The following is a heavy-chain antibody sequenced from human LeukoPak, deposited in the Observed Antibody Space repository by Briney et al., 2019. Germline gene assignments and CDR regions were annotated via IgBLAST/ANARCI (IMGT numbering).Heavy chain of an antibody. CDR3: ARDRADSSSWYGGHHFDY. V-gene: IGHV1-69*05. CDR1: GGTFSSYA. Sequence: ASVKVSCKASGGTFSSYAISWVRQAPGQGLEWMGGIIPIFGTANYAQKFQGRVTITTDESTSTAYMELSSLRSEDTAVYYCARDRADSSSWYGGHHFDYWGQGTLVTVSS. CDR2: IIPIFGTA. J-gene: IGHJ4*02. D-gene: IGHD6-13*01.